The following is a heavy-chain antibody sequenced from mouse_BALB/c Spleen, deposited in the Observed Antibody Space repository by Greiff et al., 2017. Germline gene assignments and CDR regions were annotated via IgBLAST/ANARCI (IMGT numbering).Heavy chain of an antibody. V-gene: IGHV1-18*01. CDR3: ARERAYYGNYVRSGFAY. CDR1: GYSFTGYT. CDR2: INPYNGGT. D-gene: IGHD2-10*01. Sequence: EVKLVESGPELVKPGASMKISCKASGYSFTGYTMNWVKQSHGKNLEWIGLINPYNGGTSYNQKFKGKATLTVDKSSSTAYMELLSLTSEDSAVYYCARERAYYGNYVRSGFAYWGQGTLVTVSA. J-gene: IGHJ3*01.